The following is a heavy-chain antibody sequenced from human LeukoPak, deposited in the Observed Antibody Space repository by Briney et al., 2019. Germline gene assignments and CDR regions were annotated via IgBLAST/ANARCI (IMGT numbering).Heavy chain of an antibody. J-gene: IGHJ4*02. CDR1: GYTFTSYG. Sequence: ASVTVSCKASGYTFTSYGISWVRQAPGQGLEWMGWISAYNGNTNYAQKLQGRVTMTTDTSTSTAYMELRSLRSDDTAVYYCARFDYGGTDPPFDYWGQGTLVTVSS. CDR2: ISAYNGNT. CDR3: ARFDYGGTDPPFDY. D-gene: IGHD4-23*01. V-gene: IGHV1-18*01.